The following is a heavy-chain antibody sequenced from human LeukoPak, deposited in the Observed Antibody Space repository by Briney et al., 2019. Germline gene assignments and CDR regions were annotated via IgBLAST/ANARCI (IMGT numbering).Heavy chain of an antibody. D-gene: IGHD4-17*01. CDR3: ARDYGEYVMTDYYYGMDV. CDR2: INHSGST. CDR1: GGSFSGYY. V-gene: IGHV4-34*01. Sequence: PSETLSLTCAVYGGSFSGYYWSWIRQPPGKGLEWIGEINHSGSTNYNPSLKSRVTISVDTSKNQFSLKLSSVTAADTAVYYCARDYGEYVMTDYYYGMDVWGQGTTVTVSS. J-gene: IGHJ6*02.